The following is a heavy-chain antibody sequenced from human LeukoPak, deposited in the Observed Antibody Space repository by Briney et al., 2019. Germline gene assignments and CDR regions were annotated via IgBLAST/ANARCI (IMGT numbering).Heavy chain of an antibody. CDR2: ITWNSDNI. V-gene: IGHV3-9*01. D-gene: IGHD2-21*01. Sequence: PGRSLRLSCAASGFTFDDYAMHWVRQAPGKGREWVSGITWNSDNIEYADSVKGRFTISRDNAKNSLYLQMNSLRAEDTAMYFCATHSVAVLPIATFDYWGQGTLVTVSS. J-gene: IGHJ4*02. CDR1: GFTFDDYA. CDR3: ATHSVAVLPIATFDY.